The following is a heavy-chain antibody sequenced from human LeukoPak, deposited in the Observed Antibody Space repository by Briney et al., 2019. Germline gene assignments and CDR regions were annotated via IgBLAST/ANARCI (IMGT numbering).Heavy chain of an antibody. CDR1: GGSFSGYY. Sequence: SETLSLTCAVYGGSFSGYYWSWIRQPPGKGLEWIGEINHSGSTNYNPSLKSRVTISVHTSKNQFSLKLSSVTAADPAVYYCALLAAPTVTTGAWGQGTLVTVSS. CDR2: INHSGST. J-gene: IGHJ5*02. D-gene: IGHD4-17*01. V-gene: IGHV4-34*01. CDR3: ALLAAPTVTTGA.